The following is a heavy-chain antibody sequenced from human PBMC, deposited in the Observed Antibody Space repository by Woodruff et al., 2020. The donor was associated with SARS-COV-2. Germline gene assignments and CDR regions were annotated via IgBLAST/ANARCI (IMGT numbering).Heavy chain of an antibody. Sequence: SWVRQAPGKGLEWVSSITSFSTSIHYADSVKGRFTISRDNAKNSMFLQMNSLRADDTAVYYCARSKTSDIVLMVYAIRGDFDYWGQGTL. CDR2: ITSFSTSI. J-gene: IGHJ4*02. CDR3: ARSKTSDIVLMVYAIRGDFDY. V-gene: IGHV3-21*01. D-gene: IGHD2-8*01.